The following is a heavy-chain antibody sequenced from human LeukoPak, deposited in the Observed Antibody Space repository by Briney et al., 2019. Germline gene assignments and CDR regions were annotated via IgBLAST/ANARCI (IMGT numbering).Heavy chain of an antibody. CDR1: GFSFSDYW. V-gene: IGHV3-7*01. D-gene: IGHD3-22*01. Sequence: GGSLRLSCAASGFSFSDYWMSWVRQAPGKGLEWVANIKQDGSEKYYVDSVKGRFTISRDNAKTSLYLQMNSLRAEDTALYYCARTFHSDSGIYYDDYWGQGTLVTVSS. CDR3: ARTFHSDSGIYYDDY. CDR2: IKQDGSEK. J-gene: IGHJ4*02.